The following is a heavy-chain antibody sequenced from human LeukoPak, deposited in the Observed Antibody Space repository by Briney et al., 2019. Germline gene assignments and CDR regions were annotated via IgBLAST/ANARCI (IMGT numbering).Heavy chain of an antibody. CDR2: INPNSGGT. D-gene: IGHD1-26*01. CDR1: GYTFTGYY. Sequence: ASVKVSCKASGYTFTGYYMHWVRQAPGQGLEWMGWINPNSGGTNYAQKFQGRVTMTRDTSISTAYMELSRLRSDDTAVYYCARDRSYSGSSPPFDYWSQGTLVTVSS. V-gene: IGHV1-2*02. CDR3: ARDRSYSGSSPPFDY. J-gene: IGHJ4*02.